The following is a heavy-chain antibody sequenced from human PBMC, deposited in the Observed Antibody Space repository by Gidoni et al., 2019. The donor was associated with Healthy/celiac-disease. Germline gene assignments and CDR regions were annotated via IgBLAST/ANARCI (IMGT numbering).Heavy chain of an antibody. D-gene: IGHD2-2*01. CDR1: GGSISSSSYY. J-gene: IGHJ4*02. Sequence: QLQLQESGPGLVQPSETLSLTCTVSGGSISSSSYYWGWIRQPPGKGLEWIGSIYYSGSTYYNPSLKSRVTISVDTSKNQFSLKLSSVTAADTAVYYCARDRAAGCSSTSCYFFDYWGQGTLVTVSS. CDR3: ARDRAAGCSSTSCYFFDY. V-gene: IGHV4-39*07. CDR2: IYYSGST.